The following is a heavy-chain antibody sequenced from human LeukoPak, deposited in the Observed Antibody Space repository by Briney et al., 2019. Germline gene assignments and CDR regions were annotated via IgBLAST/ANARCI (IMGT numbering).Heavy chain of an antibody. CDR3: AKERNDCSGGSCHYLDAFDI. Sequence: PGRSLRLSCAASGFPFSSYGMHWVRQAPGKGLEGVAVIWYDGINKYYADSVKGRFTISRDNSKNTLYLQMNSLRAEDTAVYYCAKERNDCSGGSCHYLDAFDIWGQGTMVTVSS. D-gene: IGHD2-15*01. CDR2: IWYDGINK. V-gene: IGHV3-33*06. CDR1: GFPFSSYG. J-gene: IGHJ3*02.